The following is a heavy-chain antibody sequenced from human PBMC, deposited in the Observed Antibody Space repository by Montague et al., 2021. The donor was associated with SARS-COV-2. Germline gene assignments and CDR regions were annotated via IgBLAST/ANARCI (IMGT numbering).Heavy chain of an antibody. CDR3: ARHYGVVVPAAIYYYYGMDV. J-gene: IGHJ6*02. Sequence: SETLSLTCTVSGGSISSSSYYWGWIRQPPGKGLEWIGSIYYSGSTYYNPSLKNRVTISVDTSKNQFSLKLSSVTAADTAVYYCARHYGVVVPAAIYYYYGMDVWGQGTTVTVSS. CDR1: GGSISSSSYY. CDR2: IYYSGST. D-gene: IGHD2-2*02. V-gene: IGHV4-39*01.